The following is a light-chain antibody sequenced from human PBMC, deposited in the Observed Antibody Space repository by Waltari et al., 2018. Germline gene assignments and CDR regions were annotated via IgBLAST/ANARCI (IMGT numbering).Light chain of an antibody. CDR2: SNN. CDR3: ATWDDNLNGVV. Sequence: QSVLTQPPSASGTPGQGVTISCSGSRSNIGTHIVNWYQQLPGTAPKVLIYSNNQRPSGVPDRFSGSKSGTSASLAVSGLQSEDEGDYYCATWDDNLNGVVFGGGTKLTVL. CDR1: RSNIGTHI. J-gene: IGLJ2*01. V-gene: IGLV1-44*01.